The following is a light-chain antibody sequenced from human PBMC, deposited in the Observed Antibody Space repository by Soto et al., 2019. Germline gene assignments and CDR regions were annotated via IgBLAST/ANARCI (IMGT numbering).Light chain of an antibody. V-gene: IGKV3-20*01. CDR2: GAS. J-gene: IGKJ5*01. CDR1: QSVSSSY. CDR3: QQYGSSPLT. Sequence: EIVLTQSPGTLPLSPGERATLSCRASQSVSSSYLAWYQQKPGQAPRLRIYGASSRSTGIPDRFSGSGSGTDFTLTISRLEPEDFAVYYCQQYGSSPLTFGQGKRLEI.